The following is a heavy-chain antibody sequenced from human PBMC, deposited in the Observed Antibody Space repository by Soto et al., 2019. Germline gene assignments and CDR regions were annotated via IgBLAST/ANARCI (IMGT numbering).Heavy chain of an antibody. V-gene: IGHV3-64D*06. Sequence: GGSLRLSCSASGFTFSSYAMNWVRQAPGKGLEYVSAISSNGGSTYYADSVKGRFTISRDNSKNTLYLQMSSLRAEDTAVYYCVRSYYDFWSGYYTGGYYFDYWGQGTLVTVSS. CDR2: ISSNGGST. D-gene: IGHD3-3*01. CDR3: VRSYYDFWSGYYTGGYYFDY. J-gene: IGHJ4*02. CDR1: GFTFSSYA.